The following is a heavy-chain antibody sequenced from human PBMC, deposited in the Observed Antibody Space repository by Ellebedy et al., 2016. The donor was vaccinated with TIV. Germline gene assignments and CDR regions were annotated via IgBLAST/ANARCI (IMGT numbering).Heavy chain of an antibody. J-gene: IGHJ4*02. D-gene: IGHD6-13*01. CDR2: INHSGST. Sequence: SETLSLXCAVYGGSFSGYYWSWIRQPPGKGLEWIGEINHSGSTNYNPSLKSRVTISVDTSKNQFSLKLSSVTAADTAVYYCARLNGIAAKAVDYWGQGTLVTVSS. CDR3: ARLNGIAAKAVDY. V-gene: IGHV4-34*01. CDR1: GGSFSGYY.